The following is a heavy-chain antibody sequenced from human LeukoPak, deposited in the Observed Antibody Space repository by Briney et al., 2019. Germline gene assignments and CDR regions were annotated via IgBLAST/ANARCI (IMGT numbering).Heavy chain of an antibody. CDR3: TTGATGTSWFAFDI. CDR2: IKSKTDGGTT. Sequence: PGGSLRLSSAASGFTFSNAWMSWVRQAPGKGLEWVGRIKSKTDGGTTDYAAPVKGRFTISRDDSKNTLYLQMNSLKTEDTAVYYCTTGATGTSWFAFDIWGQGTMVTVSS. J-gene: IGHJ3*02. D-gene: IGHD1-1*01. CDR1: GFTFSNAW. V-gene: IGHV3-15*01.